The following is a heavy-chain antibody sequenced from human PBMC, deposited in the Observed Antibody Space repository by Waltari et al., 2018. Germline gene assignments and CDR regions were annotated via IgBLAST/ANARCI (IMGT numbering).Heavy chain of an antibody. V-gene: IGHV3-74*01. CDR2: SNSDGSIT. CDR3: ARGARRTTVTTGWWYFDL. J-gene: IGHJ2*01. D-gene: IGHD4-17*01. CDR1: GFTYSMYW. Sequence: EVQLVESGGGLVQPGGSLRLSCADSGFTYSMYWMHWVRQAPGKGLVVVLRSNSDGSITSYADSVKGRFTISKDNAKNTVYLQMNSLRAEDTAIYYCARGARRTTVTTGWWYFDLWGRGTLVTVSS.